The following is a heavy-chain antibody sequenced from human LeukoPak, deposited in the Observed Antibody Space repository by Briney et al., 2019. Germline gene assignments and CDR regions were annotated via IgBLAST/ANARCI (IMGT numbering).Heavy chain of an antibody. CDR3: ARDSSRGGSPYFDY. V-gene: IGHV3-30-3*01. CDR1: GFTFSSYA. Sequence: QPGGSLRLSCAASGFTFSSYAMHRVRQAPGKGLEWVAVISYDGSNKYYADSVKGRFTISRDNSKNTLYLQMNSLRAEDTAVYYCARDSSRGGSPYFDYWGQGTLVTVSS. D-gene: IGHD3-16*01. CDR2: ISYDGSNK. J-gene: IGHJ4*02.